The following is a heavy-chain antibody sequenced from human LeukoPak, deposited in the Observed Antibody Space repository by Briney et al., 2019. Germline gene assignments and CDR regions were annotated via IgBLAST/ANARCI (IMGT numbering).Heavy chain of an antibody. D-gene: IGHD6-13*01. CDR1: GGSISSYC. CDR2: IYYSGST. Sequence: SETLSLTCTVSGGSISSYCWSWIRQPPGKGLEWIGYIYYSGSTNYNPSLKSRVTISVDTSKNQFSLKLSSVTAADTAVYYCARASSPHWYYYYYMDVWGKGTTVTVSS. CDR3: ARASSPHWYYYYYMDV. V-gene: IGHV4-59*01. J-gene: IGHJ6*03.